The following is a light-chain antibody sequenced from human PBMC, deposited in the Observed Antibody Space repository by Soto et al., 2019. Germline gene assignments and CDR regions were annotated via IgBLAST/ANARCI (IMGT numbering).Light chain of an antibody. CDR1: QSISSY. J-gene: IGKJ3*01. Sequence: DIQITQSPSSLSASVGDRVTITCRASQSISSYLNWYQQKPGQAPTLLIYAASSLQSGVPSRFSGSGSGTDFTLTISSLQPEDFATYYCQQSYSTPPVTFGPGTKVDIK. V-gene: IGKV1-39*01. CDR3: QQSYSTPPVT. CDR2: AAS.